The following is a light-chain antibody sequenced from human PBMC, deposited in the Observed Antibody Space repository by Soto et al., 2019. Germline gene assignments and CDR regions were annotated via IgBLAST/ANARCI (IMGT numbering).Light chain of an antibody. Sequence: QSALTQPASVSGSPGQSITISCTGTSSDVGGYNYVSWYQHYPGKAPKLIIYEVSNRPSGVSNRFSGSKSGNTASLTLSGFQAEDEADYYCSSYARNSVLFGGGTKLTVL. CDR2: EVS. V-gene: IGLV2-14*01. J-gene: IGLJ2*01. CDR1: SSDVGGYNY. CDR3: SSYARNSVL.